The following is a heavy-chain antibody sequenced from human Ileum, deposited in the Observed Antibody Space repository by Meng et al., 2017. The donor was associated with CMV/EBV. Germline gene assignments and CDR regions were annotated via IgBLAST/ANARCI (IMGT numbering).Heavy chain of an antibody. Sequence: QGPVVQSGAGMKKPGASVKVSCKASGYTFTGYYMHWVRQAPGQGLEWMGWINPNSGGTNYAQKFQGRVTMTRDTSISTAYMELSRLTSDDTAVYYCARDSAVLMVYDHFDYWGQGTLVTVSS. CDR2: INPNSGGT. V-gene: IGHV1-2*02. CDR3: ARDSAVLMVYDHFDY. J-gene: IGHJ4*02. D-gene: IGHD2-8*01. CDR1: GYTFTGYY.